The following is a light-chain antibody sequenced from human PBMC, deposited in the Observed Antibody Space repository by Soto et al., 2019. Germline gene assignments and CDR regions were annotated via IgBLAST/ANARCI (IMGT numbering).Light chain of an antibody. Sequence: SYELTQPPSVSVSPGQTASITCSGDKLGDKYACWYQQKPGQSPVLVIYQDSKRPSGIPERFSGSNSGNTATLTISGTQAMDEADYYCQPWDSCSDVVFGGGTKLTVL. CDR3: QPWDSCSDVV. J-gene: IGLJ2*01. CDR1: KLGDKY. V-gene: IGLV3-1*01. CDR2: QDS.